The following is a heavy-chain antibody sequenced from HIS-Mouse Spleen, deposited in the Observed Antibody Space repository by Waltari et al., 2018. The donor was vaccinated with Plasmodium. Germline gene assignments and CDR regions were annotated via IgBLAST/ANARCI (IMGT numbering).Heavy chain of an antibody. V-gene: IGHV3-64*01. CDR3: ARVKYYDFWSGYPDY. CDR1: GFTFSTYA. CDR2: ISSNGGST. D-gene: IGHD3-3*01. J-gene: IGHJ4*02. Sequence: EVQLVESGGGLVQPGGSLRLSCAASGFTFSTYAMPWVRQAPGKGLEYVSAISSNGGSTYYANSVKGRFTISRDNSKNTLYLQMGSLRAEDMAVYYCARVKYYDFWSGYPDYWGQGTLVTVSS.